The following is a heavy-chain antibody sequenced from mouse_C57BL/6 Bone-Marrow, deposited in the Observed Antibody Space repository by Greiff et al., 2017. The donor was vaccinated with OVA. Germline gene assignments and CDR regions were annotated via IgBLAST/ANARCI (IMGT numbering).Heavy chain of an antibody. CDR1: GYTFTDYE. Sequence: VQLQQSGAELVRPGASVTLSCKASGYTFTDYEMHWVKQTPVHGLEWIGAIDPETGGTAYNQKFKGKAILTADKTSSTAYMELRSLTSEDSAVYYCTRRYYYGSRHWYFDVWGTGTTVTVSS. CDR3: TRRYYYGSRHWYFDV. J-gene: IGHJ1*03. D-gene: IGHD1-1*01. V-gene: IGHV1-15*01. CDR2: IDPETGGT.